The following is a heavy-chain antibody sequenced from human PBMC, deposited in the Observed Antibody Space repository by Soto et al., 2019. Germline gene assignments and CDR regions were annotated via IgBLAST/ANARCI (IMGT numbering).Heavy chain of an antibody. Sequence: SETLSLTCAVYGGSFSGYYWSWIRQPPGKGLEWIGEINHSGSTNYNPSLKSRATISVDTSKNQFSLKLSSVTAADTAVYYCASRNCSSTSCYWVFDYWGQGTLVTVSS. D-gene: IGHD2-2*01. V-gene: IGHV4-34*01. CDR1: GGSFSGYY. CDR2: INHSGST. J-gene: IGHJ4*02. CDR3: ASRNCSSTSCYWVFDY.